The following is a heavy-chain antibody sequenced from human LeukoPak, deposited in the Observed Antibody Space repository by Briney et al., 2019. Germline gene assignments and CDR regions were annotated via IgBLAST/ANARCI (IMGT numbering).Heavy chain of an antibody. V-gene: IGHV1-69*05. CDR3: ARDPWDWFGEVAHY. CDR2: IIPIFGTA. J-gene: IGHJ4*02. CDR1: GGTFSSYA. Sequence: SVKVSCKASGGTFSSYAIGWVRQAPGQGLEWMGRIIPIFGTANYAQKFQGRVTITTDESTSTAYMELSSLRSEDTAVYYCARDPWDWFGEVAHYWGQGTLVTVSS. D-gene: IGHD3-10*01.